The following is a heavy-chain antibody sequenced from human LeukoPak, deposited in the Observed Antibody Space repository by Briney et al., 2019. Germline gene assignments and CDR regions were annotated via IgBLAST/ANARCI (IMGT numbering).Heavy chain of an antibody. CDR1: GYTFTSYD. V-gene: IGHV1-8*03. J-gene: IGHJ6*03. CDR3: ARGVRGVITLYYYYYYMDV. CDR2: MNPNSGNT. Sequence: ASVKVSCKASGYTFTSYDINWVRQATGQGLEWMGWMNPNSGNTGYAQKFQGRVTITRNTSISTAYMELSSLRSEDTAVYYCARGVRGVITLYYYYYYMDVWGKGTTVTVS. D-gene: IGHD3-10*01.